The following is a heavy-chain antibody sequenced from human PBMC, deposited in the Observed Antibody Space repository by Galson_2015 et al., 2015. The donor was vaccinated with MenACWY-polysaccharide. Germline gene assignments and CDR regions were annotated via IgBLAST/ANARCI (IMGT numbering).Heavy chain of an antibody. CDR2: ISGDGGST. CDR1: GFTFDDYA. V-gene: IGHV3-43*02. Sequence: SLRLSCAASGFTFDDYAMHWVRQAPGKGLEWVSLISGDGGSTYYADSVKGRFIISRDNSKNSLYLQMNSLRAEDTAVYYCAKGASGSSGWQRWAEYFQHWGQGTLVTVSS. J-gene: IGHJ1*01. CDR3: AKGASGSSGWQRWAEYFQH. D-gene: IGHD6-19*01.